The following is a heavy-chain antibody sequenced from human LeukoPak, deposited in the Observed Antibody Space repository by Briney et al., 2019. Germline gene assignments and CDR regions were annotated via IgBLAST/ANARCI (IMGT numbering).Heavy chain of an antibody. CDR3: AKEGHSSSWYGPYYFDY. Sequence: LPGGSLRLSCAASGFTFDDYAMHWVRQAPGKGLEWVSGISWNSGSIGYADSVKGRFTISRDNAKNSLYLQMNSLRAEDMALYYCAKEGHSSSWYGPYYFDYWGQGTLVTVSS. V-gene: IGHV3-9*03. CDR1: GFTFDDYA. J-gene: IGHJ4*02. D-gene: IGHD6-13*01. CDR2: ISWNSGSI.